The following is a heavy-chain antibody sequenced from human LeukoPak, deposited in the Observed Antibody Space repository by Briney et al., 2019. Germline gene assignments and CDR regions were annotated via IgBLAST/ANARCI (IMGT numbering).Heavy chain of an antibody. CDR1: GFTFSSYS. Sequence: GGSLRLSCAASGFTFSSYSMNWVRQAPGKGLEWVSSISSSSSYIYYADSVKGRFTISRDNAKNSLYLQMNSLRAEDTAAYYCARDRHSGSYYEYDYWGQGTLVTVSS. CDR3: ARDRHSGSYYEYDY. D-gene: IGHD1-26*01. V-gene: IGHV3-21*01. J-gene: IGHJ4*02. CDR2: ISSSSSYI.